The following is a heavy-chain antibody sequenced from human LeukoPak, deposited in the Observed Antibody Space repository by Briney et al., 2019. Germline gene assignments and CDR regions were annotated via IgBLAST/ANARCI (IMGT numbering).Heavy chain of an antibody. CDR1: GFSLSTSGVG. D-gene: IGHD6-6*01. CDR3: AHRPIGPFLIAARPYDAFDI. CDR2: IYWNDDK. J-gene: IGHJ3*02. Sequence: SGPTLVKPTQTLTLTCTFSGFSLSTSGVGMGWIRQPPGKALEWLALIYWNDDKRYSPSLESRLTITKDTSKNQVVLTMTNMDPVDTATYYCAHRPIGPFLIAARPYDAFDIWGQGTMVTVSS. V-gene: IGHV2-5*01.